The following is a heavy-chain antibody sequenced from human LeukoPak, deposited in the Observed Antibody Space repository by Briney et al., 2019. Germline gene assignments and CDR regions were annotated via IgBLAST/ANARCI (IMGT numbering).Heavy chain of an antibody. J-gene: IGHJ4*02. CDR3: ARSPKRIAAAGTIDY. CDR2: INHSGST. V-gene: IGHV4-34*01. CDR1: GGSISSYY. D-gene: IGHD6-13*01. Sequence: PSGTLSLTCTVSGGSISSYYWSWIRQPPGKGLEWIGEINHSGSTNYNPSLKSRVTISVDTSKNQFSLKLSSVTAADTAVYYCARSPKRIAAAGTIDYWGQGTLVTVSS.